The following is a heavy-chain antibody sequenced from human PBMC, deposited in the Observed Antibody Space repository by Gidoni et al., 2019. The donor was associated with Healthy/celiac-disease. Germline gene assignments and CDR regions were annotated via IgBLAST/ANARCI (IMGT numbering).Heavy chain of an antibody. CDR1: GFPFSYYA. CDR2: ILSSSGST. V-gene: IGHV3-23*01. D-gene: IGHD4-17*01. CDR3: AKDYGDQPSRDFSDV. Sequence: EAHLFESGGGLVQPGGSLRLSCAASGFPFSYYAMTWVRQAPGGGLEWVSSILSSSGSTYYADSVKGRFTISRDNSKNTIYLQMDGLRAEDTALYYCAKDYGDQPSRDFSDVWGQGTMVTVSS. J-gene: IGHJ3*01.